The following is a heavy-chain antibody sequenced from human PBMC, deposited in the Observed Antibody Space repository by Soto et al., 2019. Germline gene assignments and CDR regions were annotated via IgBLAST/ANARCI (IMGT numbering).Heavy chain of an antibody. CDR3: ARDKREDSYGFGSSWSPTAYYYYGMDV. CDR2: ISSSSSYI. CDR1: GFTFSSYS. J-gene: IGHJ6*02. V-gene: IGHV3-21*01. D-gene: IGHD5-18*01. Sequence: LRLSCAASGFTFSSYSMNWVRQAPGKGLEWVSSISSSSSYIYYADSVKGRFTISRDNAKNSLYLQMNSLRAEDTAVYYCARDKREDSYGFGSSWSPTAYYYYGMDVWGQGTTVTVS.